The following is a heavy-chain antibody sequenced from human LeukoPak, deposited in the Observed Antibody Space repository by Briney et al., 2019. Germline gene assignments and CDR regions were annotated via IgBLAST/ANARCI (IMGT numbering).Heavy chain of an antibody. CDR2: INHSGST. D-gene: IGHD6-13*01. CDR3: ARVCTSRIAAAGYYYYYYMDV. CDR1: GVSLSGYY. Sequence: SETLSLTCAVYGVSLSGYYWSWIRQPPGKGLEWIGEINHSGSTNSNPSLKSRVTISVDTSKNQFSLKLSSVTAADTAVYYCARVCTSRIAAAGYYYYYYMDVWGKGTTVTVSS. J-gene: IGHJ6*03. V-gene: IGHV4-34*01.